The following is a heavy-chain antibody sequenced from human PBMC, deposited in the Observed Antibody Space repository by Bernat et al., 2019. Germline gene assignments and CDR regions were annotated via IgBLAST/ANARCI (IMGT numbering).Heavy chain of an antibody. CDR3: TRALNGDFYFDY. V-gene: IGHV5-51*01. CDR2: MYPGNSET. Sequence: EVQLVQSGAEVKTPGESLQISCKGSGYTFIDYWIGWVRLMPGRGLEWMGIMYPGNSETKYSPSFQGLVTLSADNSITTAYLQWSSLKASDTAMYYCTRALNGDFYFDYWGQGTPVTVSS. J-gene: IGHJ4*02. D-gene: IGHD2-21*02. CDR1: GYTFIDYW.